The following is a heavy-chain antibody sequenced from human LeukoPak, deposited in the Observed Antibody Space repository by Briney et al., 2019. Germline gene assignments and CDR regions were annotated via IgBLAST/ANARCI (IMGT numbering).Heavy chain of an antibody. CDR2: IFSTGST. V-gene: IGHV4-59*08. CDR1: GGSISSYH. J-gene: IGHJ4*02. Sequence: PSETLSLTRTVSGGSISSYHWNWIRQPPGKGLEWIGYIFSTGSTNYNPSLKSRVTISLDTSKSQFSLRLTSVTAADTAVYYCARRYGSGSYDKFDYWGQGTLVTVSS. CDR3: ARRYGSGSYDKFDY. D-gene: IGHD3-10*01.